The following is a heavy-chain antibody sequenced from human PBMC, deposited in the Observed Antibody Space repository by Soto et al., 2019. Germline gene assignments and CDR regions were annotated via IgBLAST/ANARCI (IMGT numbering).Heavy chain of an antibody. CDR2: ISAYNGNT. Sequence: ASVKVSCKASGYTFTSYGISWVRQAPGQGLEWMGWISAYNGNTNYAQKLQGRVTMTTVTSTSTAYMELRSLRSDDTAVYYCARELPATGGVWFDPWGQGTLVTVSS. J-gene: IGHJ5*02. D-gene: IGHD6-25*01. CDR3: ARELPATGGVWFDP. CDR1: GYTFTSYG. V-gene: IGHV1-18*01.